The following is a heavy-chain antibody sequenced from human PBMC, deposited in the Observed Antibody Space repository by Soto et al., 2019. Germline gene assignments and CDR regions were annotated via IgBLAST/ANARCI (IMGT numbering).Heavy chain of an antibody. D-gene: IGHD3-22*01. V-gene: IGHV3-23*01. CDR2: ISGSGGST. Sequence: EVQLLESGGGLVQPGGSLRLSCAASGFTFSSYAMSWVRQAPGKGLEWVSAISGSGGSTYYADSVKGRFTISRDNSKNTLYLQMNSMRDEDTAVYYCAKTYYYDSSGYYDAFDIWGQGTMVTVSS. CDR3: AKTYYYDSSGYYDAFDI. J-gene: IGHJ3*02. CDR1: GFTFSSYA.